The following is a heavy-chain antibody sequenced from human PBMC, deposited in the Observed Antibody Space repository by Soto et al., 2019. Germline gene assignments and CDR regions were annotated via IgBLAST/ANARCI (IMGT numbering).Heavy chain of an antibody. V-gene: IGHV3-11*06. CDR1: GFTFSDYY. Sequence: QVQLVESGGGVVQPGRSLRLSCAASGFTFSDYYMSWIRQAPGKGLEWVSYISSSSSYTNYADSVKGRFTISRDNAKNSLYLQMNSLRAEDTAVYYCARDHIGIVVVPDFDYWGQGTLVTVSS. D-gene: IGHD2-2*01. CDR2: ISSSSSYT. CDR3: ARDHIGIVVVPDFDY. J-gene: IGHJ4*02.